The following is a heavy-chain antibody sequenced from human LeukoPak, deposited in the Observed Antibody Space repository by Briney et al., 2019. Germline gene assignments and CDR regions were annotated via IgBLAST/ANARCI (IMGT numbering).Heavy chain of an antibody. CDR1: GYSFSTNM. Sequence: PGGSLRLSCVVSGYSFSTNMVTWVRQAPGKGLEWVATILSAGKESYRVESVKVRFTVSRDNAKDSLYLQMNSLRAEDTAVYYCAHVKARSGSTFDTWGQGTMVTVSS. V-gene: IGHV3-7*01. D-gene: IGHD3-10*01. CDR3: AHVKARSGSTFDT. CDR2: ILSAGKES. J-gene: IGHJ3*02.